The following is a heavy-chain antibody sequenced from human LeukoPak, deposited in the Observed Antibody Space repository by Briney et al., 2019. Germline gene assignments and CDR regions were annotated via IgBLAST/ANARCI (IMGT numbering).Heavy chain of an antibody. CDR1: GGSISSYY. CDR3: ARDLSKANYYYYYMDV. CDR2: IYYSGST. J-gene: IGHJ6*03. Sequence: SETLSLTCTVSGGSISSYYWSWIRQPPGKGLEWIGYIYYSGSTNYNPSLKSRVTISVDTSKNQFSLKLSSVTAADTAVYYCARDLSKANYYYYYMDVWGKGTTVTVPS. V-gene: IGHV4-59*01. D-gene: IGHD2/OR15-2a*01.